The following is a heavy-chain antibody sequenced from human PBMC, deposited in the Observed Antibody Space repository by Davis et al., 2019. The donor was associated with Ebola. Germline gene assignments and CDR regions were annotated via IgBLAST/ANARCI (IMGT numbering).Heavy chain of an antibody. CDR1: GFVFSSYV. CDR3: ARDFDRVRE. CDR2: VGLSADT. V-gene: IGHV3-23*01. J-gene: IGHJ4*02. Sequence: PGGSLRLSCAASGFVFSSYVMSWVRRAPGKGLEWVSTVGLSADTYYADSVKGRFTISRDNAKSTLYLQMNSLKSEDAAVYYCARDFDRVREWGQGTLVTVSS. D-gene: IGHD3-22*01.